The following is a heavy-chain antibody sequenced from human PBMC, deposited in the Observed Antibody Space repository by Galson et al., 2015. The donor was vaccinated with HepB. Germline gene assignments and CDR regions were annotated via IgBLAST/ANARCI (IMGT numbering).Heavy chain of an antibody. V-gene: IGHV3-21*01. J-gene: IGHJ4*02. CDR3: ARGGGIQLWLRADY. CDR2: ISSSSSYI. D-gene: IGHD5-18*01. CDR1: GFTFSSYS. Sequence: SLRLSCAASGFTFSSYSMNWVRQAPGKGLEWVSSISSSSSYIYYADSVKGRFTISIDNAKNSLYLRMNSLRAEDTAVYYWARGGGIQLWLRADYWGQGTLVTVSS.